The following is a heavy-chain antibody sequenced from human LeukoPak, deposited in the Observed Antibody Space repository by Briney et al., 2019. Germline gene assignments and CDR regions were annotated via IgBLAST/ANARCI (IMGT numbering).Heavy chain of an antibody. D-gene: IGHD6-19*01. CDR2: MNPNSGNT. J-gene: IGHJ4*02. CDR1: GYTFTSCD. CDR3: TSGSSGGRDN. Sequence: ASVKVSCKASGYTFTSCDINWVRQATGQGLEWMGWMNPNSGNTGYGRSFQGRITMTRDISIGTAYMELSNLTSEHTAIYYCTSGSSGGRDNWGQGTLVTVSA. V-gene: IGHV1-8*01.